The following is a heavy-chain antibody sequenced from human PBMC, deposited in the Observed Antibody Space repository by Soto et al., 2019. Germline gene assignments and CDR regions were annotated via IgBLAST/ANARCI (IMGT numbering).Heavy chain of an antibody. CDR1: GGSISSSSYY. J-gene: IGHJ4*02. CDR2: IYHSGST. V-gene: IGHV4-39*01. D-gene: IGHD3-10*01. Sequence: QLQLQESGPGLVKPSATLSLTCTVSGGSISSSSYYWGWIRQPPGKGLEWSGRIYHSGSTYYNPSLKSRVTISVDTSKNQFSLKLSSVTVADTAVYYCATLWGQDWGQGTLVTVSS. CDR3: ATLWGQD.